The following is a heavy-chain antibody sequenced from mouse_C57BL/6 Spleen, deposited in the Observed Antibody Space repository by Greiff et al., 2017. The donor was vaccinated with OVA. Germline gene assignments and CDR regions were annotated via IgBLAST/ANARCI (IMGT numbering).Heavy chain of an antibody. Sequence: QVHVKQPGAELVMPGASVKLSCKASGYTFTSYWMHWVKQRPGQGLEWIGEIDPSDSYTNYNQKFKGKSTLTVDKSSSTAYMQLSSLTSEDSAVYYCARSEDYGAVAYWGQGTLVTVSA. D-gene: IGHD2-4*01. CDR3: ARSEDYGAVAY. CDR1: GYTFTSYW. V-gene: IGHV1-69*01. CDR2: IDPSDSYT. J-gene: IGHJ3*01.